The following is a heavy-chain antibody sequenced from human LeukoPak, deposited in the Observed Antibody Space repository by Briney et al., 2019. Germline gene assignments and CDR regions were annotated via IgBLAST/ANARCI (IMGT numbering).Heavy chain of an antibody. CDR1: GGSISSSSYY. CDR3: AREKSWTSYYYYYGMDV. Sequence: PSETLSLTCTVSGGSISSSSYYWGWIRQPAGKGLEWIGRIYTSGSTNYNPSLKSRVTMSVDTSKNQFSLKLSSVTAADTAVYYCAREKSWTSYYYYYGMDVWGQGTTVTVSS. D-gene: IGHD2-2*01. J-gene: IGHJ6*02. V-gene: IGHV4-61*02. CDR2: IYTSGST.